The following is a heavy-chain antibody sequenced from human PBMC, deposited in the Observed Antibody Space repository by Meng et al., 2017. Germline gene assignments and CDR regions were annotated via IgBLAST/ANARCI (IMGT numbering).Heavy chain of an antibody. CDR3: ARDRNYGGKGWFDP. J-gene: IGHJ5*02. CDR2: IYHSGST. V-gene: IGHV4-38-2*02. D-gene: IGHD4-23*01. Sequence: SETLSLTCAVSGYSISSGYYWGWIRQPPGKGLEWIGSIYHSGSTYYNPSLKSRVTISVDTSKNQFSLKLSSVTAADTAVYYCARDRNYGGKGWFDPWGQGTLVTVSS. CDR1: GYSISSGYY.